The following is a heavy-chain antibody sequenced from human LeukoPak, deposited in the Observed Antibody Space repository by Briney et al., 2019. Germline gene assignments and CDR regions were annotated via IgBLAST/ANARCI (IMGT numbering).Heavy chain of an antibody. CDR2: IYYSGST. J-gene: IGHJ4*02. CDR1: GGSISSSSYY. Sequence: SETLSLTCTVSGGSISSSSYYWGWIRQPPGKGLEWIGSIYYSGSTNYNPSLKSRVTISVDTSKNQFSLKLSSVTAADTAVYYCARRAAAGKHFDYWGQGTLVTVSS. V-gene: IGHV4-39*07. CDR3: ARRAAAGKHFDY. D-gene: IGHD6-13*01.